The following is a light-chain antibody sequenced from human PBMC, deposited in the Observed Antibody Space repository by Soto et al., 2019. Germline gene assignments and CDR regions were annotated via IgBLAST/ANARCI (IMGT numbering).Light chain of an antibody. V-gene: IGKV3-20*01. J-gene: IGKJ4*01. CDR3: QQYGSLPHS. Sequence: EIVLTQSPGTLSLSPGERATLSCRASQSVSSSYLAWYQQKPGQAPRLLIYGASSRATGIPDRVSGSGSGTDFALTISRLEPEDFAVYYCQQYGSLPHSFGGGTKVEIK. CDR2: GAS. CDR1: QSVSSSY.